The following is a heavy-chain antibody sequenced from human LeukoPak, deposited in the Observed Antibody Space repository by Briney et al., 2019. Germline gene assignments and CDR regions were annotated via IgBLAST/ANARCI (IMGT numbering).Heavy chain of an antibody. CDR3: ARGNGMDV. J-gene: IGHJ6*02. CDR2: MNPSSDNT. V-gene: IGHV1-8*01. CDR1: EYTFSSYE. Sequence: ASVKVSCKASEYTFSSYEINWVRQATGQGLEWMGWMNPSSDNTGYAQKFQGRVTMTRNTSISTAYMELSSLRFDDTAVYYCARGNGMDVWGQGTTVTVS.